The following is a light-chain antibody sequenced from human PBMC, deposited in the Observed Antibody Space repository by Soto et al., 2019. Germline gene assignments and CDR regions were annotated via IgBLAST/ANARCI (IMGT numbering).Light chain of an antibody. V-gene: IGLV1-40*01. J-gene: IGLJ2*01. CDR2: ANN. CDR3: QSYDSGLSGAV. Sequence: QSALTQPPSVSGAPGQRVTISCTVTSSNIGAGYVVHWYQQLPGTAPKLLIYANNNRPSGVPDRFSGSKSGTSASLAITWLQAEDEADYYCQSYDSGLSGAVFGGGTKVTVL. CDR1: SSNIGAGYV.